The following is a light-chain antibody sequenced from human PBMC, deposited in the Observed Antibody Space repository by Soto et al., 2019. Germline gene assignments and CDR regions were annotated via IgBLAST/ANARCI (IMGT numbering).Light chain of an antibody. V-gene: IGKV3-20*01. CDR2: AAS. J-gene: IGKJ1*01. CDR1: QSVSSSY. CDR3: QQYGSSPGT. Sequence: EFVLTQSPGTLSLSPGERATLSCRASQSVSSSYLAWYQQKPGQAPRLLIYAASSRATGIPDRFSGSGSGTDFTFTISRLEPEDFAVYYCQQYGSSPGTFGQGTKVEIK.